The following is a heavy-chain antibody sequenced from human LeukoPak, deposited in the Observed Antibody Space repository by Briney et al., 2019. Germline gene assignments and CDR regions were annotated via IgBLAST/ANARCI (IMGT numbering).Heavy chain of an antibody. D-gene: IGHD5-24*01. J-gene: IGHJ3*02. V-gene: IGHV5-51*01. CDR3: ARHGVEGYNGAFHI. Sequence: GESLKISCKASGHIFTNYWIAWVRQMPGKGLEWMGIIYPGDSDSRYSPSFQGHVTISAVKSISTAYLQWSSLKASDTAMYYCARHGVEGYNGAFHIWGQGTMVTVSS. CDR1: GHIFTNYW. CDR2: IYPGDSDS.